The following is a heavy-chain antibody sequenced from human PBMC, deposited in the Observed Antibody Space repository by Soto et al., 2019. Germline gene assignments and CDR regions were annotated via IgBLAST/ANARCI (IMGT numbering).Heavy chain of an antibody. D-gene: IGHD1-26*01. CDR3: ANGIVGATTWGVPIDY. V-gene: IGHV3-23*01. Sequence: GGSLRLSCAASGFTFSSYAMSWVRQAPGKGLEWVSAISGSGGSTYYADSVKGRFTISRDNSKNTLYLQMNSLRAEDTAVYYCANGIVGATTWGVPIDYWGQGTLVTVSS. CDR1: GFTFSSYA. CDR2: ISGSGGST. J-gene: IGHJ4*02.